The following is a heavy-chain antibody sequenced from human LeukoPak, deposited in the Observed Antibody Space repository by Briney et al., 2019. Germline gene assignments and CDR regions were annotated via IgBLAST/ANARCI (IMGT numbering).Heavy chain of an antibody. CDR1: GGSFSGYY. D-gene: IGHD3-10*01. Sequence: LSLTCAVYGGSFSGYYWSWIRQPPGKGLEWVAVTSYDGSNKYYADSVKGRFTISRDNSKNTLYLQMNSLRAEDTAVYYCAKGYGSGSYYLIDYWGQGTLVTVSS. CDR3: AKGYGSGSYYLIDY. CDR2: TSYDGSNK. J-gene: IGHJ4*02. V-gene: IGHV3-30*18.